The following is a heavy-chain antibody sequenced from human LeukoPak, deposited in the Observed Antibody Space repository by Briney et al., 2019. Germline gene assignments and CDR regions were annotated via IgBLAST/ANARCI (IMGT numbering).Heavy chain of an antibody. J-gene: IGHJ5*02. CDR3: ATVGYCSGGSRYSTSAWFDP. CDR1: GYTLTELS. V-gene: IGHV1-24*01. Sequence: ASVKVFCKVSGYTLTELSMHWVRQAPGKGLEWMGGFDPEDGETIYAQKFQGRVTMTEDTSTDTAYMELSSLRSEDTAVYYCATVGYCSGGSRYSTSAWFDPWGQGTLVTVSS. CDR2: FDPEDGET. D-gene: IGHD2-15*01.